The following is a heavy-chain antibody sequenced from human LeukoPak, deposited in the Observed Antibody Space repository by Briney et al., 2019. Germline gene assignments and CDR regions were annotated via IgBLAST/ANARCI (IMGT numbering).Heavy chain of an antibody. CDR3: ARIVGAITNWFDP. V-gene: IGHV1-2*02. J-gene: IGHJ5*02. CDR2: INPNSGGT. Sequence: ASVKVSCKASGYTFTGYYMHWVRQAPGQGLEWMGWINPNSGGTNYAQKLQGRVTMTTDTSTSTAYMELTSLRSDDTAVYYCARIVGAITNWFDPWGQGTLVTVSS. CDR1: GYTFTGYY. D-gene: IGHD1-26*01.